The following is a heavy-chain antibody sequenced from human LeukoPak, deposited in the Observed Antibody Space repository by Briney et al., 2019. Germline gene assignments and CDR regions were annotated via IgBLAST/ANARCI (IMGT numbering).Heavy chain of an antibody. CDR1: GFTFSSYG. Sequence: GGSLRLSCAASGFTFSSYGMHWVRQAPGKGLEWVAVISYDGSNKYYADSVKGRFTISRDNSKNTLYLQMNSLRAEDTAVYYCAKDRSPMGYYYMDVWGKGTTVTVSS. CDR2: ISYDGSNK. V-gene: IGHV3-30*18. J-gene: IGHJ6*03. CDR3: AKDRSPMGYYYMDV. D-gene: IGHD3-10*01.